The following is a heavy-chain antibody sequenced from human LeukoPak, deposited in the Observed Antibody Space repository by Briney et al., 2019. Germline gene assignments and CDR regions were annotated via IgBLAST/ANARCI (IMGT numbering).Heavy chain of an antibody. Sequence: PSETLSLTCTVSGGSISSGGYYWSWIRQHPGKGLEWIGYIYYSGSTYYNPSLKSRVTISVDTSKNQFSLKLSSVTAADTAVCYCAQRGLGYYYFDYWGQGTLVTVSS. J-gene: IGHJ4*02. V-gene: IGHV4-31*03. CDR1: GGSISSGGYY. D-gene: IGHD2-21*01. CDR2: IYYSGST. CDR3: AQRGLGYYYFDY.